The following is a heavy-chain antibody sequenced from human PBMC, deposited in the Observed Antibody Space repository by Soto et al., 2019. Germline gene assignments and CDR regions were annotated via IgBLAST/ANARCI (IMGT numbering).Heavy chain of an antibody. CDR1: GFTFSRSW. D-gene: IGHD3-16*01. CDR3: ARGGGNFDH. V-gene: IGHV3-7*04. Sequence: EVQLVESGGGLVQPGGSLRLTCAASGFTFSRSWMSWVRQAPGKGLEWVANVNQDGSDQNYVDSVRGRFTVSRDNAKNSLFLEMNSLRAGDTAVYFCARGGGNFDHWGQGTLVTVSS. CDR2: VNQDGSDQ. J-gene: IGHJ4*02.